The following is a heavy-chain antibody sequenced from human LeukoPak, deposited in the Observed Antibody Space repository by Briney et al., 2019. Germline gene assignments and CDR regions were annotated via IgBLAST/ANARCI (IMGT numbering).Heavy chain of an antibody. CDR2: IYTSGST. Sequence: KTSETLSLTCAVSGGSISSSNWWSWVRQPPGKGLEWIGRIYTSGSTNYNPSLKSRITMSVDTSRNQFSLKLSSVTAADTAVYYCARLGKYQLDHAFDIWGQGTMVTVSS. V-gene: IGHV4-4*02. J-gene: IGHJ3*02. CDR1: GGSISSSNW. D-gene: IGHD2-2*01. CDR3: ARLGKYQLDHAFDI.